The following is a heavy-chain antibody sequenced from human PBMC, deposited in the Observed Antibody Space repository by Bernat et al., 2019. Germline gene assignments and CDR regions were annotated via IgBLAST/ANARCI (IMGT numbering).Heavy chain of an antibody. V-gene: IGHV4-34*01. CDR3: AREGGVAAGTK. J-gene: IGHJ4*02. D-gene: IGHD6-13*01. CDR1: GGSFSGYY. CDR2: INHSGST. Sequence: QVQLQQWGAGLLKPSETLSLTCAVYGGSFSGYYWSWIRQPPGKGLEWIGEINHSGSTNYNPSLKSRVTISVDTSKNQFSVKLSSVTAADTAVYYCAREGGVAAGTKWGQGTLVTVSS.